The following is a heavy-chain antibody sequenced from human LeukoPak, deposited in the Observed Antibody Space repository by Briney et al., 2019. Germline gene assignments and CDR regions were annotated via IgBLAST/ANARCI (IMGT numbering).Heavy chain of an antibody. V-gene: IGHV4-4*07. CDR3: ARGTKKTVYHTLDY. Sequence: SETLSLTCTVSGASISDYFWNWLRQPAGRGLEWIGRIDTSGTAKYNSSLKSRVTISVDTSKNQFSLRLSSAAAADTAIYYCARGTKKTVYHTLDYWGQGILVTVSS. D-gene: IGHD1-7*01. J-gene: IGHJ4*02. CDR2: IDTSGTA. CDR1: GASISDYF.